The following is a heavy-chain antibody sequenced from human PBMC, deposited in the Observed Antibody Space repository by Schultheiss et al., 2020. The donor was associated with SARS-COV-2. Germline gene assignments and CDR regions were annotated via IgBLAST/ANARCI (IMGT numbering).Heavy chain of an antibody. CDR1: GGSISSGGYY. D-gene: IGHD3-3*01. J-gene: IGHJ5*02. V-gene: IGHV4-61*08. CDR2: IYYSGST. CDR3: ARNKVLRFLEWFDP. Sequence: SETLSLTCTVSGGSISSGGYYWSWIRQHPGKGLEWIGYIYYSGSTNYNPSLKSRVTISVDTSKNQFSLKLSSVTAADTAVYYCARNKVLRFLEWFDPWGQGTLVTVSS.